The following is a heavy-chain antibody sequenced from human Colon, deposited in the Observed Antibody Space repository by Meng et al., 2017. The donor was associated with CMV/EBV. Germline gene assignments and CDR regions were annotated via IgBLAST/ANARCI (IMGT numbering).Heavy chain of an antibody. D-gene: IGHD3-9*01. Sequence: GESLKISCAASGFTFSNHGMSWVRQAPGKGLEWVAAINGGGGDTYYAASVKSRFTISRDNSNNMLFLQVNRLRADDTAVYYCAQFRNSDWLLDLVYWGQGTLVTVAS. CDR2: INGGGGDT. CDR1: GFTFSNHG. V-gene: IGHV3-23*01. J-gene: IGHJ4*02. CDR3: AQFRNSDWLLDLVY.